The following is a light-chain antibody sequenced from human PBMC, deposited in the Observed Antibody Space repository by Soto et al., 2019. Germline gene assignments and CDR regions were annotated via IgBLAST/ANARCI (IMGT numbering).Light chain of an antibody. CDR2: DAS. CDR3: QQYNNWPWT. V-gene: IGKV3-15*01. J-gene: IGKJ1*01. Sequence: EVGMTQSPGILSVSAGERVTLSWRASQSVSSRLVWYQRKPGQAPRLLIYDASTRATGMPGRFSGSGYGTEFNLTISSLQSEDFAVYYCQQYNNWPWTFGQGTKVDIK. CDR1: QSVSSR.